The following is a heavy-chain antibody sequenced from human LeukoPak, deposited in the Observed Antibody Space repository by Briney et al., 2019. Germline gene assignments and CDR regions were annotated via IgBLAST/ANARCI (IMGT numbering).Heavy chain of an antibody. V-gene: IGHV3-23*01. CDR3: ARVNPEVAGSPFDY. CDR2: ISGSGGST. CDR1: GFTFSSYA. D-gene: IGHD6-19*01. Sequence: GGSLRLSCAASGFTFSSYAMSWVRQAPGKGLEWVSAISGSGGSTYYADSVKGRFTISRDNAKNSLYLQMNSLRAEDTAVYYCARVNPEVAGSPFDYWGQGTLVTVSS. J-gene: IGHJ4*02.